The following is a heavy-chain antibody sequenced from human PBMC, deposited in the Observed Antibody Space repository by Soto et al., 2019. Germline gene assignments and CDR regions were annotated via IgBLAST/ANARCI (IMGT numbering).Heavy chain of an antibody. CDR3: AHTVARGTYWETFHY. V-gene: IGHV2-5*02. Sequence: QITLKESGPTLVKPTQTLTLTCTVSGFSLTTSGVGVGWFRQSPGKALEWLALFYRDDDKRYRPSLESRVTNTQDNTKNQVVHTMTNMDPVDTATYYCAHTVARGTYWETFHYWGQGTLVTVSS. CDR2: FYRDDDK. CDR1: GFSLTTSGVG. D-gene: IGHD2-8*02. J-gene: IGHJ4*02.